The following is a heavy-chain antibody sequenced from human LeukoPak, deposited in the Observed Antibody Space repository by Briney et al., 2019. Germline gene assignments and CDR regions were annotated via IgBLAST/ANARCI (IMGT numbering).Heavy chain of an antibody. J-gene: IGHJ1*01. Sequence: GGSLRLSCEASGFTFNNFYMHWARQAPGEGLVWVARINGDGSETNYADSVKGRFTISRDNAKKKLYLQMNSLRAEATAVYYCVRVTENWGQGTLVTVSS. V-gene: IGHV3-74*01. CDR3: VRVTEN. CDR1: GFTFNNFY. CDR2: INGDGSET.